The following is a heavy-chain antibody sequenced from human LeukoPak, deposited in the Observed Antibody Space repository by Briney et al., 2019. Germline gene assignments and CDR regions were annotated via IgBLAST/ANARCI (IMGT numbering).Heavy chain of an antibody. V-gene: IGHV4-59*08. D-gene: IGHD3-22*01. J-gene: IGHJ3*02. CDR2: IYYSGST. CDR3: ARHGAMIVVNDAFDI. Sequence: PSETLSLTCTVSGGSIISYYWSWIRQPPGKGLEWMGYIYYSGSTNYNPSLKSRVTISVDTSKNQFSPKLSSVTAADTAVYYCARHGAMIVVNDAFDIWGQGTMVTVSS. CDR1: GGSIISYY.